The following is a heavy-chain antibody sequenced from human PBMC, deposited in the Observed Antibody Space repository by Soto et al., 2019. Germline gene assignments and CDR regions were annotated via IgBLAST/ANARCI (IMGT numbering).Heavy chain of an antibody. CDR2: MNPNNGNT. D-gene: IGHD3-22*01. V-gene: IGHV1-8*01. CDR1: GYTFTSYD. CDR3: ARGPTDYYDNSANYFLDY. J-gene: IGHJ4*02. Sequence: ASVKVSCKASGYTFTSYDINWVRQATGQGLEWMGWMNPNNGNTRYAERLQGRVTMTTDTTTNTAYMELRNLRSDDTAVYYCARGPTDYYDNSANYFLDYWGQGTLVTVSS.